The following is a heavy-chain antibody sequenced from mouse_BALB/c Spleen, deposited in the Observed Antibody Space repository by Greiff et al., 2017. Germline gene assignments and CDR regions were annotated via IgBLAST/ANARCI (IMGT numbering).Heavy chain of an antibody. Sequence: QVQLQQSGAELAKPGASVKLSCKDSGYTFTSYWMHWVQQSPGQGLEWIGYINPSAGYTEYNKKFMDKATLTADNASSTAYMHLNSLASEDSAVYYCARCRDGYSLYAMDYWGQGTSVTVYS. V-gene: IGHV1-7*01. CDR2: INPSAGYT. CDR1: GYTFTSYW. CDR3: ARCRDGYSLYAMDY. J-gene: IGHJ4*01. D-gene: IGHD2-3*01.